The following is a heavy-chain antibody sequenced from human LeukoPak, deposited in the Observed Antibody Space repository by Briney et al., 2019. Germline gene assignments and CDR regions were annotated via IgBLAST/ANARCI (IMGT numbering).Heavy chain of an antibody. CDR2: IYYSGTT. D-gene: IGHD5-12*01. V-gene: IGHV4-59*12. CDR1: GGSISSYY. J-gene: IGHJ4*02. CDR3: AGDDSGYDYFDY. Sequence: KPSETLSLTCTVSGGSISSYYWSWIRQPPGKGLEWIGYIYYSGTTNYNPSLKSRVTISLDTSKNQFSLKLSSVTAADTAVYYCAGDDSGYDYFDYWGQGTLVTVSS.